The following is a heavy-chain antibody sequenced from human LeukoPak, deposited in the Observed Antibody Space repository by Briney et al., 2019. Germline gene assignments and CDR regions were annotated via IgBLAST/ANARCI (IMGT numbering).Heavy chain of an antibody. J-gene: IGHJ3*01. V-gene: IGHV4-59*11. CDR1: GGSISSHY. CDR2: INYSGRT. Sequence: SETLSLTCSVSGGSISSHYWIWIRQPPGKGLEWIGYINYSGRTNYNSSLKSRVTISVDTSKNQFSLKLSSVTAADPPVYYCAREVATINAFDLWGQGTMVTVSS. D-gene: IGHD5-12*01. CDR3: AREVATINAFDL.